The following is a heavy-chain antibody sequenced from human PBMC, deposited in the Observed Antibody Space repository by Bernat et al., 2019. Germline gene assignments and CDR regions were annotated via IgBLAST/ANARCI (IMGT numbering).Heavy chain of an antibody. CDR1: GLTVSSND. CDR2: IHKGGRT. Sequence: EVQLVETGGGLIQPGGSLRLSCAASGLTVSSNDMTWVRQAPGKGLEWVSVIHKGGRTYYADSVKGRFTISRDNSKNTLYVEMNSLRAEDTAVYCCARLYYYQMDVWGQGTTVTVSS. J-gene: IGHJ6*02. V-gene: IGHV3-53*05. CDR3: ARLYYYQMDV.